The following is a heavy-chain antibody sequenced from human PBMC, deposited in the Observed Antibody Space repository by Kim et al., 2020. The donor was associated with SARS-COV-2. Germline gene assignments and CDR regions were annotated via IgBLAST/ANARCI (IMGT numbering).Heavy chain of an antibody. D-gene: IGHD3-22*01. Sequence: GESLKISCKGSGYSFTSYWIGWVRQMPGKGLEWMGIIYPGDSDTRYSPSFQGQVTISADKSISTAYLQWSSLKASDTAMYYCARPYYYDSSGYYWFDYWGQGTLVTVSS. CDR3: ARPYYYDSSGYYWFDY. CDR1: GYSFTSYW. V-gene: IGHV5-51*01. J-gene: IGHJ4*02. CDR2: IYPGDSDT.